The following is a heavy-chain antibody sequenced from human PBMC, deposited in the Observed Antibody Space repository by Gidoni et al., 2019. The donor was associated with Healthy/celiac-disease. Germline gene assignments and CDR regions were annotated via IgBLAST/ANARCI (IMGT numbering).Heavy chain of an antibody. D-gene: IGHD6-13*01. V-gene: IGHV3-73*01. CDR3: TSSSWYYYYYGMDV. Sequence: EVQLVASGGGLVQPGGSLKLSCAASGFTFSGSAMHWVRQASGKGREWVGRSRSKANSYATAYAASVKGRFTISRDDSKNTAYLQMNSLKTEDTAVYYCTSSSWYYYYYGMDVWGQGTTVTVSS. J-gene: IGHJ6*02. CDR1: GFTFSGSA. CDR2: SRSKANSYAT.